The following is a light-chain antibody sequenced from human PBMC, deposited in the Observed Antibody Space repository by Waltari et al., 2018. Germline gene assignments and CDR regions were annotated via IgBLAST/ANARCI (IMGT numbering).Light chain of an antibody. J-gene: IGLJ1*01. V-gene: IGLV2-14*03. CDR2: DVT. CDR1: SSDVGGYNY. CDR3: SSYRKSSTAGGV. Sequence: QSALTQPASVSGSPGQSITISCTGTSSDVGGYNYVSWYQQHPGKAPKLMIYDVTNRAPWVSSRFTSSNAGNTASLTSSWLQTDDEADYYCSSYRKSSTAGGVFGTGTKVTVL.